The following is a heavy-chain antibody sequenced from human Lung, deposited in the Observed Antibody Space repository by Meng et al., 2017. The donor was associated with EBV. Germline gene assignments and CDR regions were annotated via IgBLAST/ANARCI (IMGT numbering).Heavy chain of an antibody. J-gene: IGHJ5*02. D-gene: IGHD3-9*01. CDR2: IDYSGST. V-gene: IGHV4-34*01. CDR1: GGSFSGYF. CDR3: ARGRGDDILTGYRYNWFDP. Sequence: QVPLPQWVGGLLMPSETLSLTCAVYGGSFSGYFWTWIRQTPGKGLEWIGEIDYSGSTNYNPSLKSRVTISVDTSKNQFSLKLSSVTAADTAVYYCARGRGDDILTGYRYNWFDPWGQGTLVTVSS.